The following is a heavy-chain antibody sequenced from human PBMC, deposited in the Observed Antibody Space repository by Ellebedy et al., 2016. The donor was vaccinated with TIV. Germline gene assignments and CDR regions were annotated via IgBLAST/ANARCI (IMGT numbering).Heavy chain of an antibody. CDR1: GFTLSSYW. Sequence: PGGSLTLSCAASGFTLSSYWMSWVRQAPGKGLEWVAVVWYDGSDKYYADPVKGRFTISRDNSKNTLFLQMNSLRAEDTAVYYCARESCNNITCYFDYWGLGTLVTVSS. J-gene: IGHJ4*02. CDR2: VWYDGSDK. V-gene: IGHV3-33*08. CDR3: ARESCNNITCYFDY. D-gene: IGHD2/OR15-2a*01.